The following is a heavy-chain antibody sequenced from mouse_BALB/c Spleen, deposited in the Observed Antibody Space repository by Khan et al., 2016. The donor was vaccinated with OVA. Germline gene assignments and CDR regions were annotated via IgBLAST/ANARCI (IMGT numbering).Heavy chain of an antibody. D-gene: IGHD4-1*01. V-gene: IGHV1S136*01. CDR2: INPYNAGT. CDR3: AREASSWDFSFPS. CDR1: GYTFTNYA. Sequence: VQLKQSGPELVEPGASVKMSCKASGYTFTNYAMHWVKQKPGQGLEWIGYINPYNAGTRYNEKFKGKATLTSDISSTTAYMDLSSLTSEDSAVYYCAREASSWDFSFPSWGQGTLGTVSA. J-gene: IGHJ3*01.